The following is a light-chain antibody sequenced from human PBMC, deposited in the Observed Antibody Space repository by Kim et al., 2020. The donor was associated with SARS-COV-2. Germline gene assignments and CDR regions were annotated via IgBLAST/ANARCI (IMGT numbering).Light chain of an antibody. J-gene: IGLJ3*02. CDR1: SSNIGTGYD. Sequence: QGVTLSCTGGSSNIGTGYDVHWYQQLPGTAPKLLIYGNSHRPSGVPDRFSGSKSGTSASRAITGLQAEDEADYYCQSYDSSLSGSVFGGGTQLTVL. CDR3: QSYDSSLSGSV. CDR2: GNS. V-gene: IGLV1-40*01.